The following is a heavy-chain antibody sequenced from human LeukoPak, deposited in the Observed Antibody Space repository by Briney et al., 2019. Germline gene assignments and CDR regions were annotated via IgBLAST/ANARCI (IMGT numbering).Heavy chain of an antibody. J-gene: IGHJ4*02. V-gene: IGHV4-31*03. D-gene: IGHD2-15*01. CDR1: GGSISSGGYY. CDR2: AKYNGST. CDR3: ARGIVVVVAAKIDY. Sequence: SEGLSLTCTVSGGSISSGGYYWSWIRQHPGKGLEWIGCAKYNGSTYYNPSLKSGVTISVDTSKNQFSLKLSSVTAADTAVYYCARGIVVVVAAKIDYWGQGALVTV.